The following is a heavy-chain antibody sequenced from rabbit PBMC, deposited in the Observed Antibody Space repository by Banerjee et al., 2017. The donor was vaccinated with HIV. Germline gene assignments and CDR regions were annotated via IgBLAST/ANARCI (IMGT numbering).Heavy chain of an antibody. J-gene: IGHJ4*01. CDR3: ARIDYDGYGFNL. V-gene: IGHV1S45*01. Sequence: QEQLEESGGGLVKPEGSLTLTCTASGFSFSSGYYMCWVRQAPGKGLEWIGCIYAGGSGVTYYATWAKGRFTISKTSSTTVTLQMTSLTAADTATYFCARIDYDGYGFNLWGPGTLVTVS. D-gene: IGHD6-1*01. CDR2: IYAGGSGVT. CDR1: GFSFSSGYY.